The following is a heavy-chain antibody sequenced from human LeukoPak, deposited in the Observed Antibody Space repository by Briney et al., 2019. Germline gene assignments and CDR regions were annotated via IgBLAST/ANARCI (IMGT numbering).Heavy chain of an antibody. J-gene: IGHJ4*02. CDR3: ARMSGAVAGY. Sequence: GGSLRLSCAASGFTFSSYSMNWVRQAPGKGLEWVSSISSSSSYIYYANSVKGRFTISRDNAKNSLYLQMNSLRAEDTAVYYCARMSGAVAGYWGQGTLVTVSS. CDR2: ISSSSSYI. CDR1: GFTFSSYS. V-gene: IGHV3-21*01. D-gene: IGHD6-19*01.